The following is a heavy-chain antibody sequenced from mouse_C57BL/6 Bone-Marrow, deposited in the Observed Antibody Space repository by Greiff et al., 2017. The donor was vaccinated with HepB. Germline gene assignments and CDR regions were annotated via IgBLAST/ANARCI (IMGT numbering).Heavy chain of an antibody. Sequence: EVKLVESGGGLVQSGRSLRLSCATSGFTFSDFYMEWVRQAPGKGLEWIAASRNKANDYTTEYSASVKGRFIVSRDTSQSILYLQMNALRAEDTAIYYCARDQDYYAMDYWGQGTSVTVSS. J-gene: IGHJ4*01. CDR3: ARDQDYYAMDY. CDR2: SRNKANDYTT. V-gene: IGHV7-1*01. CDR1: GFTFSDFY.